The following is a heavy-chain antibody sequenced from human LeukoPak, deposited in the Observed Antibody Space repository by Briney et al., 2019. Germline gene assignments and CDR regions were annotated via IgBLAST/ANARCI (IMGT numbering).Heavy chain of an antibody. J-gene: IGHJ4*02. CDR3: ARDGGTTVTDYYFDY. V-gene: IGHV3-23*01. CDR1: GFTFSSYG. Sequence: GGSLRLSCAASGFTFSSYGMSWVRQAPGKGLEWVSGISGSGGSTYYADSVKGRFTISRDNSKNTLYLQMNSLRAEDTAVYYCARDGGTTVTDYYFDYWGQGTLVTVSS. CDR2: ISGSGGST. D-gene: IGHD4-17*01.